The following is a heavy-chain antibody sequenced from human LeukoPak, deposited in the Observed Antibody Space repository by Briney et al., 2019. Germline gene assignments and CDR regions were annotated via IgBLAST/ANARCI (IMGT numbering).Heavy chain of an antibody. CDR1: GFTFSNSW. V-gene: IGHV3-7*01. D-gene: IGHD2/OR15-2a*01. CDR2: IKEDGSEE. CDR3: ASSPLLPYYFDY. J-gene: IGHJ4*02. Sequence: GGSLRLSCAASGFTFSNSWMTWVRQAPGKGLEWVANIKEDGSEEHYVGSVKGRFTISRDNAKNSLYLQMDSLRAEDTAVYYCASSPLLPYYFDYWGQGTLVTVSS.